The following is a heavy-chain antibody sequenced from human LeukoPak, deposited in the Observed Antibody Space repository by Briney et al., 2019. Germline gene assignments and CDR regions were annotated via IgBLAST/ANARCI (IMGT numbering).Heavy chain of an antibody. V-gene: IGHV1-3*01. CDR3: ARGRPLHDSFFDI. J-gene: IGHJ3*02. Sequence: ASVKVSCKASGYTFTSYAMHWVRQAPGQRLEWMGWINAGNGNTKYSQKFQGRVTITRDTSASTAYMELSSLRSEDTAVYYCARGRPLHDSFFDIWGQGTMVTVSS. CDR1: GYTFTSYA. D-gene: IGHD3-16*01. CDR2: INAGNGNT.